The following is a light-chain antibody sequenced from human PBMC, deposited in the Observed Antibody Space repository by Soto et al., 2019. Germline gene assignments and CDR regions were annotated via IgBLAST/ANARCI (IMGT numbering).Light chain of an antibody. CDR3: QQAYSTLT. V-gene: IGKV1-39*01. CDR2: AAS. Sequence: DIQMTQSPSSLSASVGDRVTISCRASRSISDYLNWYQQKPGKAPRLLIYAASTLQSGVPSRFRGSGSGTEFTRSISSLQTEDFATYYCQQAYSTLTFGPGTKVEIK. CDR1: RSISDY. J-gene: IGKJ3*01.